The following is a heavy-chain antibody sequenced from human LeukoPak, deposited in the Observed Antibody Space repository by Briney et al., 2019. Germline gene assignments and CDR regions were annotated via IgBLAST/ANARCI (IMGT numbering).Heavy chain of an antibody. CDR1: GLTFSSYW. Sequence: GGSLRLSCAASGLTFSSYWMSWVRQAPGKGLEWVANIKQDGSEKYYVDSVKGRFTISRDNAKNSLYLQMNSLRAEDTAVYYCARDLSGSYYTYFDYWGQGTLVTVSS. V-gene: IGHV3-7*03. CDR2: IKQDGSEK. D-gene: IGHD3-10*01. J-gene: IGHJ4*02. CDR3: ARDLSGSYYTYFDY.